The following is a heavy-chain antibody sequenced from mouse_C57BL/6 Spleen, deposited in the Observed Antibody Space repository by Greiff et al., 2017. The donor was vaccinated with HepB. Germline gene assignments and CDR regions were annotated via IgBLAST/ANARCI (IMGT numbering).Heavy chain of an antibody. J-gene: IGHJ3*01. Sequence: EVKLMESGGGLVMPGGSLKLSCAASGFTFSSYAMSWVRQTPEKRLEWVATISDGGSYTYYPDNVKGRFTISRDKAKNNLYLPMSQLKSEDTAMYYCARWYPFAYWGQGTLVTVSA. CDR3: ARWYPFAY. CDR1: GFTFSSYA. V-gene: IGHV5-4*03. D-gene: IGHD1-1*02. CDR2: ISDGGSYT.